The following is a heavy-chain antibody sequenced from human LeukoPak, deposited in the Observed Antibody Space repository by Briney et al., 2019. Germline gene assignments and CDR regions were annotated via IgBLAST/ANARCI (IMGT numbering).Heavy chain of an antibody. Sequence: SETLSLTCAVSGGSISSGGYSWSWIRQPPGKGLEWIGYIYHSGSTYYNPSLKSRVTISVDRSKNQFSLKLSSVTAADTAVYYCARQYCSSTSCYYGMDVWGQWTTVTVSS. D-gene: IGHD2-2*01. CDR2: IYHSGST. J-gene: IGHJ6*02. CDR3: ARQYCSSTSCYYGMDV. V-gene: IGHV4-30-2*01. CDR1: GGSISSGGYS.